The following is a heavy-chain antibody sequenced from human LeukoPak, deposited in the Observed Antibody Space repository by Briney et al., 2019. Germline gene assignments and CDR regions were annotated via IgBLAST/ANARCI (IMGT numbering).Heavy chain of an antibody. J-gene: IGHJ5*02. CDR1: GFTFSSCA. Sequence: PGRSLRLSCAASGFTFSSCAMHWVRQAPGKGLEWVAVISSDGSNKYYADSVKGRFTISRDNSKNTLYLQMNSLRPEDTAVYHCGRDVLYYGSGSSPWFDPWGQGTQVTVSS. CDR3: GRDVLYYGSGSSPWFDP. V-gene: IGHV3-30-3*01. D-gene: IGHD3-10*01. CDR2: ISSDGSNK.